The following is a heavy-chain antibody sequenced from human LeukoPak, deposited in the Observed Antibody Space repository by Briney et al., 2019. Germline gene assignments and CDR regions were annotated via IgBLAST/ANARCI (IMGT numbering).Heavy chain of an antibody. CDR3: ARAYDSSGYNDYSFDY. V-gene: IGHV4-39*07. D-gene: IGHD3-22*01. CDR2: IYYSGST. Sequence: PSETLSLTCTVSGGSISSSSYYWGWIRQPPGKGLEWIGSIYYSGSTYYNPSLKSRVTISVDTSKNQFSLKLSSVTAADTAVFYCARAYDSSGYNDYSFDYWGQGTLVTVSS. CDR1: GGSISSSSYY. J-gene: IGHJ4*02.